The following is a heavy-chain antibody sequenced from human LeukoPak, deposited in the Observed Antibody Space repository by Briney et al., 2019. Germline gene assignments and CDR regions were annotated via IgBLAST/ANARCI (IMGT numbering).Heavy chain of an antibody. Sequence: SEALSLTCSVSGVSVSGYFWSWIRQSPGKGLEWIGYIYNTRITTYNPSLKSRVTISADTSKNQVSLRLSSVTAADTAVYYCARHLIWQYRDSSDHYPYYALGVWGQGTTVTVSS. CDR2: IYNTRIT. CDR1: GVSVSGYF. J-gene: IGHJ6*02. D-gene: IGHD3-22*01. V-gene: IGHV4-59*08. CDR3: ARHLIWQYRDSSDHYPYYALGV.